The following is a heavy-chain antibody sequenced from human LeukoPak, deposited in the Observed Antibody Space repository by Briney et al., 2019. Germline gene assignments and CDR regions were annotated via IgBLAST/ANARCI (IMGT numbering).Heavy chain of an antibody. CDR1: GFTFSDYG. V-gene: IGHV3-30*03. Sequence: PGGSLRLSCAASGFTFSDYGMHWVRQAPGKGLEWVTVISYDGSNKYYGDSVKGRFTISRDNSKNTPYLQMNSLRVEDTAVYYCARGGAHSSSNCDYWGQGTLVTVSS. CDR2: ISYDGSNK. D-gene: IGHD6-13*01. CDR3: ARGGAHSSSNCDY. J-gene: IGHJ4*02.